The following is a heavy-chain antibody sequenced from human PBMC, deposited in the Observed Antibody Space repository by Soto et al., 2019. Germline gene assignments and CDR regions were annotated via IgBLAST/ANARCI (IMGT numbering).Heavy chain of an antibody. J-gene: IGHJ4*02. Sequence: PSQTLSLTCAISGDSVSSNSAAWNWIRQSPSRGLEWLGRTYYRSKWYNDYAVSVKSRITINPDTSKNQFSLQLNSVTPEDTAVYYCAMTNEMSSGWKTFDYWGQGXLVTVYS. CDR2: TYYRSKWYN. CDR3: AMTNEMSSGWKTFDY. V-gene: IGHV6-1*01. D-gene: IGHD6-19*01. CDR1: GDSVSSNSAA.